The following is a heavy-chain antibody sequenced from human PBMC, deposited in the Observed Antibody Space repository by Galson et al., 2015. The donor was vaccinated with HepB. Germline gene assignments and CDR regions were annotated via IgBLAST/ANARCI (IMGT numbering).Heavy chain of an antibody. Sequence: SLRLSCAASGFIFSSYAMHWVRQAPGKGLEWVAVISYDGSKKFYADSVKGRFTISRDQSKNTLYLQMNSLRGEDTAVYYCARTYCRGGSCYGLYYYYGLDVWGQGTTVTVSS. CDR1: GFIFSSYA. D-gene: IGHD2-15*01. J-gene: IGHJ6*02. CDR2: ISYDGSKK. CDR3: ARTYCRGGSCYGLYYYYGLDV. V-gene: IGHV3-30*04.